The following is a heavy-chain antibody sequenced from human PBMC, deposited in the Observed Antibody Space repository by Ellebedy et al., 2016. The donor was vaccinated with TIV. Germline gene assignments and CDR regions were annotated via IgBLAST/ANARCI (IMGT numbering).Heavy chain of an antibody. CDR1: GGSISSYY. Sequence: SETLSLTXTVSGGSISSYYWSWIRQPPGKGLEWIGYIYYSGSTNYNPSLKSRVTISVDTSKNQFSLKLSSVAAADTAVYYCARGRLLLPMVRGRPPLFDYWGQGTLVTVSS. J-gene: IGHJ4*02. V-gene: IGHV4-59*12. CDR2: IYYSGST. D-gene: IGHD3-10*01. CDR3: ARGRLLLPMVRGRPPLFDY.